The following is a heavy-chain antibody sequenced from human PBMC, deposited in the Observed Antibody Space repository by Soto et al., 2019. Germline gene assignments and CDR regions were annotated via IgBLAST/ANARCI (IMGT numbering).Heavy chain of an antibody. V-gene: IGHV3-73*01. CDR3: TCSWLRYMAV. J-gene: IGHJ6*04. CDR1: GFTFSGSA. CDR2: IRSKANSYAT. D-gene: IGHD5-18*01. Sequence: EVQLVESGGGLVQPGGSLKLSCAASGFTFSGSAMHWVRQASGKGLEWVGRIRSKANSYATVYAAPVKGRFTISRDDSKNTAHLQLNSLKTEDSAVYYCTCSWLRYMAVWGKGTTVTVSS.